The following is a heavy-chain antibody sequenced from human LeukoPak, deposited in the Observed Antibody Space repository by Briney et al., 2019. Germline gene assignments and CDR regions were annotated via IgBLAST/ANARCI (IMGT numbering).Heavy chain of an antibody. Sequence: ASVKVSCKASGYTFTSYDINWVRQATGQGLEWMGWMNPNSGNTGYAQKFQSRVTMTRNTSISTAYMELSSLRSEDTAVYYCARGASTVVTSSDWFDPWGQGTLVTVSS. CDR2: MNPNSGNT. CDR3: ARGASTVVTSSDWFDP. CDR1: GYTFTSYD. V-gene: IGHV1-8*01. D-gene: IGHD4-23*01. J-gene: IGHJ5*02.